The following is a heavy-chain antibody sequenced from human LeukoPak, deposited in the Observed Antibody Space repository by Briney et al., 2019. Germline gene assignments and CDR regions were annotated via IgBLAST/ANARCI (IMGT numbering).Heavy chain of an antibody. V-gene: IGHV6-1*01. D-gene: IGHD3-22*01. Sequence: SQTLSLTCAISGDSVSSNSAAWNWIRQSPSRGLEWLGRTYYRSKWYNDYAVSVKSRITINPDTSKNQFSLQLNSVTPEDTAVYYCARSPTYYYDSSGRNWFDPWGQGTLVTVSS. J-gene: IGHJ5*02. CDR2: TYYRSKWYN. CDR1: GDSVSSNSAA. CDR3: ARSPTYYYDSSGRNWFDP.